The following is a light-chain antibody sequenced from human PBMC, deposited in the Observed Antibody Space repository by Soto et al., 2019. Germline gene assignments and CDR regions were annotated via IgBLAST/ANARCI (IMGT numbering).Light chain of an antibody. V-gene: IGKV4-1*01. CDR2: WAS. Sequence: DIVMTQSSDSLAVSLGERATINCKSSQSVLYSSNNRNCLAWYQQKPGQPPKLLIYWASTRESGVPDRFSGSGSGTDFTLTISSLQAEDVEVYYCQQYYSTPLTFGGGTKVDIK. CDR1: QSVLYSSNNRNC. CDR3: QQYYSTPLT. J-gene: IGKJ4*01.